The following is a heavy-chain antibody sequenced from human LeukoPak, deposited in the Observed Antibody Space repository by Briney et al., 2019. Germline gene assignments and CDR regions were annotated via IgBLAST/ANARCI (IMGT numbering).Heavy chain of an antibody. CDR2: MNPNSGNT. CDR3: ARVGYGGYYYGMDV. Sequence: ASVKVSCKASGYTFTSYYMHWVRQATGQGLEWMGWMNPNSGNTGYAQKFQGRVTMTRNTSISTAYMELSSLRSEDTAVYYCARVGYGGYYYGMDVWGQGTTVTVSS. V-gene: IGHV1-8*02. D-gene: IGHD4-23*01. J-gene: IGHJ6*02. CDR1: GYTFTSYY.